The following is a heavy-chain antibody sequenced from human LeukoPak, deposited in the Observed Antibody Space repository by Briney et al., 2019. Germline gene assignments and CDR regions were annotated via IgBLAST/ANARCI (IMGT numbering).Heavy chain of an antibody. CDR3: AKRSRGGSPWAPAPDYFDH. J-gene: IGHJ4*02. D-gene: IGHD2-15*01. CDR1: GFTFSSYA. CDR2: ISGSGGST. Sequence: GGSLRLSCAASGFTFSSYAMSWVRQAPGKGLEWVSAISGSGGSTYYADSVKGRFTISRDNSKNTLYLQMNSLRAEDTAVYYCAKRSRGGSPWAPAPDYFDHWGQGTLVTVSS. V-gene: IGHV3-23*01.